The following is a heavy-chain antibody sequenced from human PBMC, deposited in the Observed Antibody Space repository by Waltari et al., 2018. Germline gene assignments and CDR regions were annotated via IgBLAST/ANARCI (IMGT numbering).Heavy chain of an antibody. V-gene: IGHV1-2*02. CDR1: GYTLTGYS. D-gene: IGHD5-12*01. CDR2: INPNSGGT. Sequence: QVQLVQSGAEVKKPGASVKVSCKASGYTLTGYSMHWVRQAPGQGLEWMGWINPNSGGTNYAKKFQGRVTMTRDTSISTAYMELSRLRSDDTAVYYCARVQMANYYYYYGMDVWGQGTTVTVSS. J-gene: IGHJ6*02. CDR3: ARVQMANYYYYYGMDV.